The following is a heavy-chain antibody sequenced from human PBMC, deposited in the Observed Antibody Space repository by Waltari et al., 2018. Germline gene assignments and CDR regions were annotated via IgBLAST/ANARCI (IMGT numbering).Heavy chain of an antibody. V-gene: IGHV3-30*18. Sequence: QVQLVESGGGVVQPGRSLRLSCAASGFTFSSYGMHWVRQAPGKGLEWVAVISYDGSNKYYADSVKGRFTISRDNSKNTLYLQMNSLRAEDTAVYYCAKDQETVEMATIDYWGQGTLVTVSS. CDR2: ISYDGSNK. J-gene: IGHJ4*02. D-gene: IGHD5-12*01. CDR1: GFTFSSYG. CDR3: AKDQETVEMATIDY.